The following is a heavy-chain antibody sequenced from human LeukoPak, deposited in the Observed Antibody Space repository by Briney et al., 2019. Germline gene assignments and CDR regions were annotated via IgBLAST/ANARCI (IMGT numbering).Heavy chain of an antibody. CDR3: ASTGDCSSTSCSWYYFDY. J-gene: IGHJ4*02. D-gene: IGHD2-2*01. V-gene: IGHV4-34*01. CDR1: GGSFSGYY. Sequence: SETLSLTCAVYGGSFSGYYWSWIRQPPGKGLEWIGEINHSGSTNYNPSLKSRVTISVDTSKNQFSVKLSSVTAADTAMYYCASTGDCSSTSCSWYYFDYWGQGTLVTVSS. CDR2: INHSGST.